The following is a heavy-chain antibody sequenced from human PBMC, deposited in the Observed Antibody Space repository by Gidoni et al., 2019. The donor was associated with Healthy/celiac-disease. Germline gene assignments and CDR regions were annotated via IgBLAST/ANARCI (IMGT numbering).Heavy chain of an antibody. J-gene: IGHJ5*02. D-gene: IGHD3-22*01. CDR2: IIPIFGTA. CDR3: ARDRADYYDSSAQGLWFDP. Sequence: QVQLVQSGAEVKKPGSSVKVSCKASGGTFSSYAISWVRQAPGQGLEWMGGIIPIFGTANYAQKFQGRVTITADESTSTAYMELSSLRSEDTAVYYCARDRADYYDSSAQGLWFDPWGQGTLVTVSS. CDR1: GGTFSSYA. V-gene: IGHV1-69*01.